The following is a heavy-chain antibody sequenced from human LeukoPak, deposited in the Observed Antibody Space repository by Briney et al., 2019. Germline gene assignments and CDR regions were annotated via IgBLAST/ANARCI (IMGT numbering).Heavy chain of an antibody. J-gene: IGHJ4*02. CDR2: IESDGRTT. D-gene: IGHD1-26*01. V-gene: IGHV3-74*03. CDR1: GFSFSGYR. CDR3: TRDSDGLHY. Sequence: GGSLRLSCAASGFSFSGYRMHWVRQAPGKGLVWASCIESDGRTTKYADSVKGRFTISRDNAKNTLYLQMNSLGVEDTAVYYCTRDSDGLHYWGQGTLVTVSS.